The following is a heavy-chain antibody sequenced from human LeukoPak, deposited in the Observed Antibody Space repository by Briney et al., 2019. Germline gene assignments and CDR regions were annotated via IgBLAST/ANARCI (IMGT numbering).Heavy chain of an antibody. V-gene: IGHV3-7*03. CDR2: IKEDGIEK. CDR3: AREPPTVVPAGSGGNYFDY. CDR1: GFTFSSYW. D-gene: IGHD2-2*01. Sequence: GGSLRLSCAASGFTFSSYWMSWVRQAPGKGPEWVANIKEDGIEKYFVGSVKGRFTISRDNAKTSLFLQMDSLRSEDTAVYYCAREPPTVVPAGSGGNYFDYWGQGTLVTVSS. J-gene: IGHJ4*02.